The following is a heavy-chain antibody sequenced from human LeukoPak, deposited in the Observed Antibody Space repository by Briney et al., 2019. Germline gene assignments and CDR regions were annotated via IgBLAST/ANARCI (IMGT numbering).Heavy chain of an antibody. V-gene: IGHV4-59*01. CDR3: ARDQERFDP. CDR1: GGSISSYY. CDR2: IYYSGST. J-gene: IGHJ5*02. Sequence: PSETLSLTCTVSGGSISSYYWSWIRQPPGKGLEWIGYIYYSGSTNYNPSLKSRVTISVDTSKNQFSLKLSPVTAADTAVYYCARDQERFDPWGQGTLVTVSS.